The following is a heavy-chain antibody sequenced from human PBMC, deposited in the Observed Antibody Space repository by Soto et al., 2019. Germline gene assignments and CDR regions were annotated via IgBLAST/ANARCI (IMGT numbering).Heavy chain of an antibody. D-gene: IGHD6-19*01. CDR2: VYYTGST. CDR3: ARSVAVPGAHIDY. Sequence: SETLSLTCSVSGGSISGSYWSWIRQSPGKGLVWLGYVYYTGSTNYSPSLRSRVSISVDTSKNEFPLRLSSVTAADTAVYFCARSVAVPGAHIDYWGQGTQVTVSS. J-gene: IGHJ4*02. CDR1: GGSISGSY. V-gene: IGHV4-59*01.